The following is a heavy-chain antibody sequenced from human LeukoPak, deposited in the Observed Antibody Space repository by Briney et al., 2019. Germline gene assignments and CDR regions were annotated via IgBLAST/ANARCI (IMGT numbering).Heavy chain of an antibody. D-gene: IGHD2-15*01. J-gene: IGHJ5*02. CDR3: ARRGFCSGGSCFPRSWFDP. V-gene: IGHV5-51*01. CDR1: GYSFTSYW. CDR2: IYPGDSDT. Sequence: GESLQISCKGSGYSFTSYWIGWVRQMPGKGLEWMGIIYPGDSDTRYSPSFQGQVTISADKSISTAYLQWSSLKASDTAMYYCARRGFCSGGSCFPRSWFDPWGQGTLVTVSS.